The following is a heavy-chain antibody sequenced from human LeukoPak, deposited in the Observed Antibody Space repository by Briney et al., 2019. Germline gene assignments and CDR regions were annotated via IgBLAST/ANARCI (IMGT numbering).Heavy chain of an antibody. CDR2: ISSSSSYI. J-gene: IGHJ3*02. Sequence: GGSLRLSCAASGFTFSSYSMNWVRQAPGKGLEWVSSISSSSSYIYYADSVKGRFTISRDNAKNSLYLQMNRLRAEDTALYYCAKENYGDSYDAFDIWGQGTMVTVSS. V-gene: IGHV3-21*04. CDR3: AKENYGDSYDAFDI. D-gene: IGHD4-17*01. CDR1: GFTFSSYS.